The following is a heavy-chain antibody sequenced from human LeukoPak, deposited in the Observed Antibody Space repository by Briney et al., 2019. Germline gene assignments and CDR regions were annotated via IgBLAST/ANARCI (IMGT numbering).Heavy chain of an antibody. V-gene: IGHV3-23*01. Sequence: GGSLRLSCAASGFTFASYSMNWVRQAPGKGLEWVSTISGGGGSTYYADSVKGRFTISRDNSKNTLYLQVNSLRAEDTAVYYCAKGGKWDVTPFDYWGQGILVTVYS. CDR2: ISGGGGST. CDR3: AKGGKWDVTPFDY. D-gene: IGHD1-26*01. J-gene: IGHJ4*02. CDR1: GFTFASYS.